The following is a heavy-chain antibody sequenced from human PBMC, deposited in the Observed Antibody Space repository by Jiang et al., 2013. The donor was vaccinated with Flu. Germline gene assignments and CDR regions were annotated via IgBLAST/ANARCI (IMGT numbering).Heavy chain of an antibody. V-gene: IGHV3-15*07. Sequence: VQLVESGGVLVKPGGSLRLSCAASGFTFANAWMNWVRQAPGKGLEWVGRIKSKADGETTAYTAPVKGRFTISRDDSKNTLYLQMNSLKTEDTAVYYCTTRYYFDYWGQGTLVTVSS. CDR2: IKSKADGETT. CDR1: GFTFANAW. J-gene: IGHJ4*02. CDR3: TTRYYFDY.